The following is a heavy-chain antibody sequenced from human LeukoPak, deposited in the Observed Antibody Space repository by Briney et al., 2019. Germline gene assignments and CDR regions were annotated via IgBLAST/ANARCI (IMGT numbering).Heavy chain of an antibody. Sequence: QTAGSLRLSCAASGFTFSGYARSWVRQAPGKGLEWVSAISGSGGSTYYTNPLKGRSTISKDNSKNTLYLQMNRLRAEETAVYYCAKGGTSTSSYYYWGQGTLVTVSS. J-gene: IGHJ4*02. CDR2: ISGSGGST. CDR3: AKGGTSTSSYYY. CDR1: GFTFSGYA. D-gene: IGHD2-2*01. V-gene: IGHV3-23*01.